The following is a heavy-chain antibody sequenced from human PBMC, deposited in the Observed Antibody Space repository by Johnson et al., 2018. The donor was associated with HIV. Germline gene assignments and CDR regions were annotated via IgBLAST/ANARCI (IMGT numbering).Heavy chain of an antibody. V-gene: IGHV3-73*01. J-gene: IGHJ3*02. CDR2: IRGRANTYAT. D-gene: IGHD6-6*01. CDR3: ARAGIAARPPTRPPDAFDI. CDR1: GFTFDDYG. Sequence: VQLVESGGGVVRPGGSLRLPCAASGFTFDDYGMSWVRQAPGKGLEWVGRIRGRANTYATAYAASLKGSFTISRDDSTNTAYLQMNSLTPEDTAVYYCARAGIAARPPTRPPDAFDIWGQGTMVTVSS.